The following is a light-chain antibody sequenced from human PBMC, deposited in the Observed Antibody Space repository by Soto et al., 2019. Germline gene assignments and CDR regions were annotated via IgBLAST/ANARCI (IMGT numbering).Light chain of an antibody. CDR3: QQSSRTPYT. J-gene: IGKJ2*01. CDR1: HSINTY. Sequence: DIQMTQSPASLSASVGDRVTISCRASHSINTYLNWYQQTPGKAPKLLIYAASTLQSGVPSRFNGSGSGTDFTLTISSLQPEDFATYSCQQSSRTPYTFGQGTKVAIK. V-gene: IGKV1-39*01. CDR2: AAS.